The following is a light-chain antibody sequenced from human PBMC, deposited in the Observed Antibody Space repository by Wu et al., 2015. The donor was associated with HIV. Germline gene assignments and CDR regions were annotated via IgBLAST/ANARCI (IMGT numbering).Light chain of an antibody. J-gene: IGKJ2*03. Sequence: EIVLTQSPGTLSLSPGERATLSCRASQSVSSSYLAWYQQKPGQAPRLLIYGASSRATGIPDRFSGSGSGTDFTLTISRLEPEDFAVYYCQQYDSSPRAYSFGQGTKLEIK. CDR3: QQYDSSPRAYS. V-gene: IGKV3-20*01. CDR2: GAS. CDR1: QSVSSSY.